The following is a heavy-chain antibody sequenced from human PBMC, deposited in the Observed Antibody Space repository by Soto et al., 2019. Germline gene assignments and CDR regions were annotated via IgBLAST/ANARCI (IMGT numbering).Heavy chain of an antibody. CDR2: INAGNGNT. CDR1: GYTFPSYA. D-gene: IGHD1-20*01. Sequence: ASVKVSCKASGYTFPSYAMHWVRQAPGQRLEWMGWINAGNGNTKYSQKFQGRVTITRDTSASTAYMELNSLRDEDTAVYFCAILTGPTNPFDSWGQGTLVTVSS. CDR3: AILTGPTNPFDS. V-gene: IGHV1-3*01. J-gene: IGHJ4*02.